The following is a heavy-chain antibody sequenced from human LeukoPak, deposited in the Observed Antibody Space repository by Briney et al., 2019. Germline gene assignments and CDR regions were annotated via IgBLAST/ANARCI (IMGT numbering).Heavy chain of an antibody. CDR1: GLTVSNFG. Sequence: LRVWCPAAGLTVSNFGVEANSQTRAKRSDLVATISSSSSYIYYADSVKGRFTISRNNAKNSLYLQMNSLRAEDTAVYYCVPNAAICGGDCHFDSWGQGTLVTVSS. CDR3: VPNAAICGGDCHFDS. D-gene: IGHD2-21*02. J-gene: IGHJ4*02. CDR2: ISSSSSYI. V-gene: IGHV3-21*01.